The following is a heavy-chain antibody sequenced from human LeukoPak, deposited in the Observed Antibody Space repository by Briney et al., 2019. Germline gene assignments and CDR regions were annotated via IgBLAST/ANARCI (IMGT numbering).Heavy chain of an antibody. J-gene: IGHJ4*02. V-gene: IGHV3-23*01. CDR1: GFTFNSYA. D-gene: IGHD3-10*01. CDR2: ISGSGGST. Sequence: PGGSLRLSCGASGFTFNSYAMSWVRKAPGKGLECVSAISGSGGSTYYADSVKGRFTISRDNSKNTLYLQINSLRAEDTAVYYCAKETASDFGGAVDYWGQGTLVTVSS. CDR3: AKETASDFGGAVDY.